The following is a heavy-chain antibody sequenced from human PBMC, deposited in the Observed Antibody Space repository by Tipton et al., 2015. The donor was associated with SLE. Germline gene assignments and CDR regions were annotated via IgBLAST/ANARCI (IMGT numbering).Heavy chain of an antibody. D-gene: IGHD3/OR15-3a*01. CDR3: VKERTGKGRICWTCVFNY. V-gene: IGHV3-9*01. CDR1: GFTFVDDA. Sequence: SLRLSCAASGFTFVDDAMYWVRQAPGKGMEWVSGISWDSGTIHYADSVKDRFTISRDNAKNSLYLQMNSLRAEDTAMYYCVKERTGKGRICWTCVFNYWGQPSLLSVSS. CDR2: ISWDSGTI. J-gene: IGHJ4*02.